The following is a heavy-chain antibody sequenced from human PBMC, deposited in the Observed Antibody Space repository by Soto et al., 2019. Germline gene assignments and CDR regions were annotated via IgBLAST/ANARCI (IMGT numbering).Heavy chain of an antibody. CDR1: GFTFSSYA. CDR3: AKGPPRITMVRGVIPDWFDP. D-gene: IGHD3-10*01. CDR2: ISGSGGST. J-gene: IGHJ5*02. V-gene: IGHV3-23*01. Sequence: GGSLRLSCAASGFTFSSYAMSWVRQAPWKGLEWVSAISGSGGSTYYADSVKGRFTISRDNSKNTLYLQMNSLRAEDTAVYYCAKGPPRITMVRGVIPDWFDPWGQGTLVTVST.